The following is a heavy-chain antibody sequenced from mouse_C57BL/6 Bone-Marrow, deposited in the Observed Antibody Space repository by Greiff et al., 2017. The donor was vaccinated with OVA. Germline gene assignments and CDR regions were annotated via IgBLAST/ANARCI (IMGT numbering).Heavy chain of an antibody. CDR1: GYTFTDYY. V-gene: IGHV1-76*01. D-gene: IGHD2-12*01. CDR2: IYPGSGNT. J-gene: IGHJ2*01. Sequence: QVTLKVSGAELVRPGASVKLSCKASGYTFTDYYINWVKQRPGQGLEWIARIYPGSGNTYYNEKFKSKATLTVDKSSSTAYMQLSSLTSEDSAVYYCASLRRDYWGQGTTLTVSS. CDR3: ASLRRDY.